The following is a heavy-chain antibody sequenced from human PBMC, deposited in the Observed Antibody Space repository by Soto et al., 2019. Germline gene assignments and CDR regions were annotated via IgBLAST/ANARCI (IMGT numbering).Heavy chain of an antibody. CDR2: ISYDGSNK. V-gene: IGHV3-30*04. J-gene: IGHJ4*02. CDR1: GFTFSSYA. CDR3: VRDPEEGQWLVLDY. D-gene: IGHD6-19*01. Sequence: GGSLRLSCAASGFTFSSYAMHWVRQAPGKGLEWVAVISYDGSNKYYADSVKGRFTISRDNSKNTLYLQMNSLRAEDTAVYYCVRDPEEGQWLVLDYWGQGTLVTVSS.